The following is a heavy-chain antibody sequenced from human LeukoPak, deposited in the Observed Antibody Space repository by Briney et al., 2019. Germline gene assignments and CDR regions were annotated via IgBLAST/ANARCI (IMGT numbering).Heavy chain of an antibody. Sequence: PGGSLRLFCAASGFTFSTYGMHWVRQTPGKGLQWVAVISYEAKNTYYADSVKGRFTISRDNSKNTLYLQMNSLRAEDTAVYYCARGREYYDFWSGYPDFDYWGQGTLVTVSS. CDR2: ISYEAKNT. D-gene: IGHD3-3*01. V-gene: IGHV3-30*03. J-gene: IGHJ4*02. CDR1: GFTFSTYG. CDR3: ARGREYYDFWSGYPDFDY.